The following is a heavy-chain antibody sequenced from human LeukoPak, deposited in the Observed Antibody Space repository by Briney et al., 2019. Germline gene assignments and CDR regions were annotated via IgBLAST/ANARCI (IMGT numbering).Heavy chain of an antibody. CDR3: ARLRRSWFDP. Sequence: PGGSLRLSCAASGFTFSPYWMHWVRQAPGKGLVWVSRINGDGSSTTYADSVKGRFTISRDNAKNSLYLQMNSLRAEDTAVYYCARLRRSWFDPWGQGTLVTVSS. J-gene: IGHJ5*02. V-gene: IGHV3-74*03. CDR2: INGDGSST. CDR1: GFTFSPYW.